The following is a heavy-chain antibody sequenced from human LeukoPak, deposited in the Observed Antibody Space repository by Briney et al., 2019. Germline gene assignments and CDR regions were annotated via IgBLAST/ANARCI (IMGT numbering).Heavy chain of an antibody. D-gene: IGHD6-19*01. J-gene: IGHJ4*02. CDR3: ARVGYSSGWYSRAFWY. CDR1: GYTFTSYD. CDR2: TNPNSGNT. V-gene: IGHV1-8*01. Sequence: ASVKVSCKASGYTFTSYDINWVRQATGQGLEWMGWTNPNSGNTGYAQKFQGRVTMTRNTSISTAYMELSSLRSEDTAVYYCARVGYSSGWYSRAFWYWGQGTLVTVSS.